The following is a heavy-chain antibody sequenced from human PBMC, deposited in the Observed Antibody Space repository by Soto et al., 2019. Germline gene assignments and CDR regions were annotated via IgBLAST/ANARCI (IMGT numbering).Heavy chain of an antibody. D-gene: IGHD6-19*01. CDR2: ISASGRST. CDR1: GFTFSSYA. Sequence: GGSLRRSCAASGFTFSSYAMSWVRQAPGKGLEWVSSISASGRSTDYADSVKGRFTISRDNSKNTLYLQMNSLRAEDTAVYYCAKRIIVDHSSGWHYWGQGTPVTVSS. J-gene: IGHJ4*02. V-gene: IGHV3-23*01. CDR3: AKRIIVDHSSGWHY.